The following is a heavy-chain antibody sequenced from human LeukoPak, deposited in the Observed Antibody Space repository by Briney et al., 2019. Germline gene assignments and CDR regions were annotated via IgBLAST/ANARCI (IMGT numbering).Heavy chain of an antibody. CDR3: ARQPPQYYGMDV. V-gene: IGHV4-4*07. D-gene: IGHD1-14*01. CDR2: IYTSGST. CDR1: GGSFSNYY. J-gene: IGHJ6*02. Sequence: SETLSLTCTVSGGSFSNYYWSWIRQPAGNGLEWIGRIYTSGSTNYNPSVKSRVTMSVDTSNNQFSLKLISVTAADTAVYYCARQPPQYYGMDVWGQGTTVTVSS.